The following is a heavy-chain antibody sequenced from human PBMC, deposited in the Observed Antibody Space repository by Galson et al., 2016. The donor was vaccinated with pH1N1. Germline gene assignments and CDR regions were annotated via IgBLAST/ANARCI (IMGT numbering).Heavy chain of an antibody. CDR2: ISGSGGRK. D-gene: IGHD4-17*01. CDR1: GSNSDYN. CDR3: AKGGYGDYGLDVSDI. V-gene: IGHV3-23*01. J-gene: IGHJ3*02. Sequence: SLRLSCAASGSNSDYNMSWVRLAPGKGLEWVSSISGSGGRKHYADSVQGRFIISRDNSKNTLYLQMNSLRAGDTALYFCAKGGYGDYGLDVSDIWGQGTMVIVSS.